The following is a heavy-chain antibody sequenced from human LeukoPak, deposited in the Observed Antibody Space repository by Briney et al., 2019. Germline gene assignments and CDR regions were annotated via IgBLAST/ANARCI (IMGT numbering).Heavy chain of an antibody. CDR1: GGSFSGYY. D-gene: IGHD2-21*01. CDR3: ARPYCGGDC. CDR2: INHSGST. J-gene: IGHJ4*02. Sequence: PSETLSLTCAVYGGSFSGYYWSWIRQRPGKGLEWIGEINHSGSTNYNPSLKSRVTISVDTSKNQFSLKPSSVTAADTAVYYCARPYCGGDCWGQGTLVTVSS. V-gene: IGHV4-34*01.